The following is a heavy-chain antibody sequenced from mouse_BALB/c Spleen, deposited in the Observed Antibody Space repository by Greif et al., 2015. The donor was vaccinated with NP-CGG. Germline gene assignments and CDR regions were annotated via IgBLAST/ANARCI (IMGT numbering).Heavy chain of an antibody. CDR2: IRNKANGYTT. CDR1: GFTFTDYY. J-gene: IGHJ3*01. CDR3: ARDTGTFAY. V-gene: IGHV7-3*02. D-gene: IGHD4-1*01. Sequence: VQLQQSGGGLVQPGGSLRLSCATSGFTFTDYYMSWVRQPPGKALEWLGFIRNKANGYTTEYSASVKGRFTISRDNSQSILYLQMNTLRAEDSATYYCARDTGTFAYWGQGTLVTVSA.